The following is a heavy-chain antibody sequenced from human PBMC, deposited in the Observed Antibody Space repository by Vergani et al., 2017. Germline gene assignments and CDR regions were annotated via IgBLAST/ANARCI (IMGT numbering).Heavy chain of an antibody. J-gene: IGHJ6*03. Sequence: QLQLQESDPGLVKPSETLSLTCTVSGGSIRSTFYYWGWIRQPPGKGLEWIGTIYYSWSTYYNPSLKSRVTISVDTSKNHFSLKLNAVTAADTAVYYCARHKEQLVPGNYYYYYYMDVWGKGTTVTVSS. CDR1: GGSIRSTFYY. CDR2: IYYSWST. CDR3: ARHKEQLVPGNYYYYYYMDV. D-gene: IGHD6-13*01. V-gene: IGHV4-39*01.